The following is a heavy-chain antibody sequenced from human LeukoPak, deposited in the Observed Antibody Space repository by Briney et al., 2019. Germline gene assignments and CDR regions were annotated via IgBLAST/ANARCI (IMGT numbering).Heavy chain of an antibody. CDR1: GGSISSYY. CDR3: ARGGGMDYGDAYYYYYYMDV. V-gene: IGHV4-59*01. Sequence: SETLSLTCTVSGGSISSYYWSWIRQPPGKGLEWIGYIYYSGSTSYNPSLKSRVTISVDTSKNQFSLKLSSVTAADTAVYYCARGGGMDYGDAYYYYYYMDVWGKGTTVTISS. J-gene: IGHJ6*03. CDR2: IYYSGST. D-gene: IGHD4-17*01.